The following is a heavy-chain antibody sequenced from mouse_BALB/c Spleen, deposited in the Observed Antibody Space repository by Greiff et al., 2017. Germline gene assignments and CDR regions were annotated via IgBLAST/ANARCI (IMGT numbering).Heavy chain of an antibody. V-gene: IGHV2-9*02. Sequence: VQLQESGPGLVAPSQSLSITCTVSGFSLTSYGVHWVRQPPGKGLEWLGVIWAGGSTNYNSALMSRLSISKDNSKSQVFLKMNSLQTDDTDMYYCGGGIDGRGENYYAMDDWGQGTSVTVSS. CDR1: GFSLTSYG. J-gene: IGHJ4*01. D-gene: IGHD1-1*01. CDR2: IWAGGST. CDR3: GGGIDGRGENYYAMDD.